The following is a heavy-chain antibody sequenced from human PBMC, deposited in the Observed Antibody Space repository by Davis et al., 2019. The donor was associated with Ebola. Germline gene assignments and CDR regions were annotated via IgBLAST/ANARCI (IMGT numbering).Heavy chain of an antibody. J-gene: IGHJ4*02. CDR2: IYYSGST. D-gene: IGHD3-22*01. CDR3: ARVVNYDSSGYYPIDY. CDR1: GGPISSYY. Sequence: MPSETLSLTCTVPGGPISSYYWSWIRQPPGKGLEWIGYIYYSGSTNYNPSLKSRVTISVDTSKNQFSLKLSSVTAADTAVYYCARVVNYDSSGYYPIDYWGQGTLVTVSS. V-gene: IGHV4-59*01.